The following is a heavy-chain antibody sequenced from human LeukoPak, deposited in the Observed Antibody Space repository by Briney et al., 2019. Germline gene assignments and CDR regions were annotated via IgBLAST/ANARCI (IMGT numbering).Heavy chain of an antibody. Sequence: YPSETLSLTCAVYGGSFSGYYWSWIRQPPGKGLEWIGEINHSGSTNYNPSLKSRVTISVDTSKNQFSLKLSSVTAADTAVYYCAYRGYSYGYVYYYYMDVWGKGTTVTISS. J-gene: IGHJ6*03. V-gene: IGHV4-34*01. CDR1: GGSFSGYY. D-gene: IGHD5-18*01. CDR3: AYRGYSYGYVYYYYMDV. CDR2: INHSGST.